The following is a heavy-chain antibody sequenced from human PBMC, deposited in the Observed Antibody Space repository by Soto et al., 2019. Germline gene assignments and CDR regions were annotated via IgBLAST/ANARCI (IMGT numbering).Heavy chain of an antibody. J-gene: IGHJ4*02. Sequence: SETLSLTCTVSGGSMRNYFWTWIRQPPGKGLEWIGYIHYSGTTSFFPSYNPSLRSRVTISEDTSKNQFSLKLLSVTTADTAVYFCAAGEASSRNLAPYYLDFWGQGTLVNVSS. D-gene: IGHD6-13*01. V-gene: IGHV4-59*01. CDR2: IHYSGTT. CDR1: GGSMRNYF. CDR3: AAGEASSRNLAPYYLDF.